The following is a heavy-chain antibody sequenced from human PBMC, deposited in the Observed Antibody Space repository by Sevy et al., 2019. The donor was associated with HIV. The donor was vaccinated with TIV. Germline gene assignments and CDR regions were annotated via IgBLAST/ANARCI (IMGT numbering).Heavy chain of an antibody. CDR1: GFTFSDYY. V-gene: IGHV3-11*01. Sequence: GGFLRLSCAASGFTFSDYYMSWIRQAPGKGLEWVSYISSSGSTIYYADSVKVRFTISRENAKNSLYLQMNSLRAEVTAVYYCARDGSYDSAFDIWGQGTMVTVSS. D-gene: IGHD3-22*01. CDR3: ARDGSYDSAFDI. J-gene: IGHJ3*02. CDR2: ISSSGSTI.